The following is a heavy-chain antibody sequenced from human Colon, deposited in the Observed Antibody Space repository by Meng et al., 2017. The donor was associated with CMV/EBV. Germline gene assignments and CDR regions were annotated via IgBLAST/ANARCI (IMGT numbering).Heavy chain of an antibody. CDR3: GKMGAWFRVDS. CDR1: GFTFSNYA. J-gene: IGHJ4*02. CDR2: ISGSGGSR. Sequence: GESLKISCAASGFTFSNYAMNWVRQAPGKGLEWVSTISGSGGSRFYTDSVQGRFTISRDNSDNSLYLQMNSLRDDDTAVYYCGKMGAWFRVDSWGQGTPVTVSS. V-gene: IGHV3-23*01. D-gene: IGHD3-10*01.